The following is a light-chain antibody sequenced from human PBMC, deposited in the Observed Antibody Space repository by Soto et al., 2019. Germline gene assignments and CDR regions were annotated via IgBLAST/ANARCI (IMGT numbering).Light chain of an antibody. Sequence: QSVLTQPPSASGTPGQRVTISCSGGSSNIGTNYVYWYQQLPGTAPKLLIYRNNLRPSGVPDRFSASKSGTSASLAISGLRSEDEGDYFCAGWDHSLHGLLFGAGTKLTVL. CDR3: AGWDHSLHGLL. CDR2: RNN. V-gene: IGLV1-47*01. J-gene: IGLJ1*01. CDR1: SSNIGTNY.